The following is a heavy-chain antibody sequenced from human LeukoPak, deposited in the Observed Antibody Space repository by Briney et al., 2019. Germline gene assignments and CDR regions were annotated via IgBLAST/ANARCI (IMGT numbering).Heavy chain of an antibody. Sequence: SETLSLTCAVSGYSINSGYYWGWIRQPPGKGLEWIGSIYYSGSTYYNPSLKSRVTISVDTSKNQFSLKLSSVTAADTAVYYCARPAAPRFYFDYWGQGTLVTVSS. CDR3: ARPAAPRFYFDY. D-gene: IGHD2-2*01. CDR2: IYYSGST. V-gene: IGHV4-38-2*01. J-gene: IGHJ4*02. CDR1: GYSINSGYY.